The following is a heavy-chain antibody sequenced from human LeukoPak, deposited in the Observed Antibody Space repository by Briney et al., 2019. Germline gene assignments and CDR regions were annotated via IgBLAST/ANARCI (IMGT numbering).Heavy chain of an antibody. D-gene: IGHD5-18*01. CDR3: SRPVYSSWDWFDP. CDR2: IYFNGGST. J-gene: IGHJ5*02. Sequence: SETLSLTCSVTGDSITRGAYYWGSIRQAPGKGLEWIGSIYFNGGSTYYNPSLKSRATISIDASNNQFSLNLRSLTAADTAVYFFSRPVYSSWDWFDPWGPGTLVTVSS. V-gene: IGHV4-39*01. CDR1: GDSITRGAYY.